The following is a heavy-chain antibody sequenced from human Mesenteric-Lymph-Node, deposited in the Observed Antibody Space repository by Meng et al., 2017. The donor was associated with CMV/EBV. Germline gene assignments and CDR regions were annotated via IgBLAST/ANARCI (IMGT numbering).Heavy chain of an antibody. J-gene: IGHJ4*02. D-gene: IGHD3-9*01. CDR1: GGSFSGYY. Sequence: QVHLDQLGAELLKPSETLSGTCAVYGGSFSGYYLNWIRQSPEKGLEWIGEINHSGSTTYNPSFTSRIIISVDTSTNQISLNMSSVTAADTAVYYCARGSSYDILTGYFDYWGQGALVTVSS. V-gene: IGHV4-34*01. CDR2: INHSGST. CDR3: ARGSSYDILTGYFDY.